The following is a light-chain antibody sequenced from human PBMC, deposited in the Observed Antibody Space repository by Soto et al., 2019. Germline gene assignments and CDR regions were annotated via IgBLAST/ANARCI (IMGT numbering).Light chain of an antibody. CDR1: SSDVGSYNL. J-gene: IGLJ1*01. V-gene: IGLV2-23*01. CDR3: CSYAGRSTLV. CDR2: EGS. Sequence: QSVLTHPASVSGSPGQSITISCTGTSSDVGSYNLVSWCQQHPGKAPKLMIYEGSKRPSGVSNRFSGSKSGNTASPTISGLQAEDEADYYCCSYAGRSTLVFGNGMKVIV.